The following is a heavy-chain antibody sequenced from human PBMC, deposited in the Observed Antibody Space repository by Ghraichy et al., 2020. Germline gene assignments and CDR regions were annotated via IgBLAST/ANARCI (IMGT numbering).Heavy chain of an antibody. Sequence: LSLTCAASGFIFSTYTMHWVRQAPGKGLEWVAVISYDGTNDYYADSVQGRFTISRDNSKNTLYLQMNSLRADDTAVYYCARDPRQLVHDDFDVWGQGTMVTVSS. CDR2: ISYDGTND. D-gene: IGHD6-13*01. V-gene: IGHV3-30-3*01. J-gene: IGHJ3*01. CDR1: GFIFSTYT. CDR3: ARDPRQLVHDDFDV.